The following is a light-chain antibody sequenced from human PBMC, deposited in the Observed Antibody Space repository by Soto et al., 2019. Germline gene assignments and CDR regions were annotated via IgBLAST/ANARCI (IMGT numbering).Light chain of an antibody. J-gene: IGKJ3*01. V-gene: IGKV4-1*01. Sequence: DIVMTQSPDSLAASLGERAILKCTSSRTVFSSAKRKNFLAWYQQKPGQPTKLLIYWASTRESGVPDRFIGSGSETVFTLTINSLQPEDVAVYYCHQYYTTPLTFGPGTKVEI. CDR3: HQYYTTPLT. CDR2: WAS. CDR1: RTVFSSAKRKNF.